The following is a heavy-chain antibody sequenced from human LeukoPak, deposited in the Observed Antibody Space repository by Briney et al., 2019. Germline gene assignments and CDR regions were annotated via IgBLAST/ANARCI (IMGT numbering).Heavy chain of an antibody. D-gene: IGHD3-9*01. J-gene: IGHJ4*02. CDR3: ATSPVGLRYFDWPMGYDY. CDR2: ISGSGGST. CDR1: GFTFSSYA. V-gene: IGHV3-23*01. Sequence: TGGSLRLSCAASGFTFSSYAMSWARQAPGKGLEWVSAISGSGGSTYYADSVKGRFTISRDNAKNSLYLQMNSLRAEDTAVYYCATSPVGLRYFDWPMGYDYWGQGTLVTVSS.